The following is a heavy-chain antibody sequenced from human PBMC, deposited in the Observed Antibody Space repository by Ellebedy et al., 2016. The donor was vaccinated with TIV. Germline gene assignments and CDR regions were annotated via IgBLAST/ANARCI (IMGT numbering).Heavy chain of an antibody. Sequence: AASVKVSCKVSGYTLTELSMHWVRQAPGKGLEWMGGFDPEDGETIYAQKFQGRVTMTEDTSTDTAYMELSSLRSEDTAVYYCATEPRLANLYNDSSGQFDYWGQGTLVTVSS. J-gene: IGHJ4*02. CDR1: GYTLTELS. CDR2: FDPEDGET. V-gene: IGHV1-24*01. CDR3: ATEPRLANLYNDSSGQFDY. D-gene: IGHD3-22*01.